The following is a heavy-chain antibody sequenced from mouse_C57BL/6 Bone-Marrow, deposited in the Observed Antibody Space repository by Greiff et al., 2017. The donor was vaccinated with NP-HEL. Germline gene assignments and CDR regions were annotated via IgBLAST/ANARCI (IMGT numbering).Heavy chain of an antibody. CDR2: ISSGGDYI. D-gene: IGHD1-1*01. CDR1: GFTFSSYA. V-gene: IGHV5-9-1*02. J-gene: IGHJ2*01. Sequence: EVQRVESGEGLVKPGGSLKLSCAASGFTFSSYAMSWVRQTPEKRLEWVAYISSGGDYIYYAVTVKGRFTISRDNARNTLYLQMSSLKSEDTAMYYCTRECYGSSPHYYFDYWGQGTTLTVSS. CDR3: TRECYGSSPHYYFDY.